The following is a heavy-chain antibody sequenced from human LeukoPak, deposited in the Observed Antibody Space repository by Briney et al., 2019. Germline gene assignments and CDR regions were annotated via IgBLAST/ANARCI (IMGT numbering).Heavy chain of an antibody. CDR2: ISAYNGNT. CDR1: GYSFTSYW. V-gene: IGHV1-18*04. J-gene: IGHJ5*02. D-gene: IGHD2-2*01. Sequence: GESLKISCKGSGYSFTSYWIGWVRQAPGQGLEWMGWISAYNGNTIYAQKFQGRVTMTEDTSTDTAYMELRSLRSEDTAVYYCAMPYCTRTTCYSFDPWGQGTLVTVSS. CDR3: AMPYCTRTTCYSFDP.